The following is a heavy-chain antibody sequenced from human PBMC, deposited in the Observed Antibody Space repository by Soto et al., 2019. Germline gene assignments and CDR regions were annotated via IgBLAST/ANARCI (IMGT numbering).Heavy chain of an antibody. V-gene: IGHV1-2*02. D-gene: IGHD2-15*01. Sequence: GASVKVSCKASGYTFTGCFMHWVRQAPGQGLEWVGWINPNTGVTNYAQKFQGRVTMTRDTSISTAYMELSRLRSDDTAVYYCARSAATVGLRTGIDYWGQGTLVTVSS. CDR1: GYTFTGCF. CDR2: INPNTGVT. J-gene: IGHJ4*02. CDR3: ARSAATVGLRTGIDY.